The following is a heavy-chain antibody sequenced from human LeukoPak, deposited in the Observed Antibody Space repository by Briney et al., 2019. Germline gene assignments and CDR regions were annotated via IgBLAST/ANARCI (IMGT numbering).Heavy chain of an antibody. Sequence: PGGSLRLSCAASGFTLDDYAMHWVRQAPGKGLEWVSGISWNSGSIGYADSVKGRFTISRDNAKNSLYLQMNSLRAEDMALYYCAKAAGYHYGSSSFLFDYWGQGTLVTVSS. D-gene: IGHD6-6*01. CDR1: GFTLDDYA. V-gene: IGHV3-9*03. J-gene: IGHJ4*02. CDR2: ISWNSGSI. CDR3: AKAAGYHYGSSSFLFDY.